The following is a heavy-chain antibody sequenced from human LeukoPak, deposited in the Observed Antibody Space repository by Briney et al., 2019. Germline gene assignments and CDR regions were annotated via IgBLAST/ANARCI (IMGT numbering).Heavy chain of an antibody. CDR2: IYYSGST. Sequence: PSETLSLTCSVSGGSISSSSYYWGWIRQPPGKGLEWLGSIYYSGSTYYNPSLKSRVTISVDTSKNQFSLKLSSVTAADTAVYYCARIYSNYVSYYYYMDVWGKGTTVTVSS. CDR1: GGSISSSSYY. V-gene: IGHV4-39*01. CDR3: ARIYSNYVSYYYYMDV. J-gene: IGHJ6*03. D-gene: IGHD4-11*01.